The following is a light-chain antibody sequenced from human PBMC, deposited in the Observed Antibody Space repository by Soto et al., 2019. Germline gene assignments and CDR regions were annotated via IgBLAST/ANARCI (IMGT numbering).Light chain of an antibody. CDR2: GAS. Sequence: EIVMTQSPATLSLSPGERATLSCRASQSVSSNLAWYQQKTGQAPRLLIYGASTRATGIPARFSGSGSGTEFTLTINSLQSEDFAVYYCQQYSNWPKTFGQGTKVEI. J-gene: IGKJ1*01. CDR1: QSVSSN. CDR3: QQYSNWPKT. V-gene: IGKV3-15*01.